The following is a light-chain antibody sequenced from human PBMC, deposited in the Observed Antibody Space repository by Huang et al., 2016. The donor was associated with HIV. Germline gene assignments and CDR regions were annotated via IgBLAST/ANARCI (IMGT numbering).Light chain of an antibody. V-gene: IGKV2-28*01. CDR2: LGS. CDR1: QSLLQNTGYNY. CDR3: MQALQTPRT. J-gene: IGKJ1*01. Sequence: DILMTQSPLSLPVTPGEPASISCRSSQSLLQNTGYNYIDWYLQRPGQSPQLLIYLGSNRASGVPDRFSGSGSGTDFTLKISRVEAEDVGVYYCMQALQTPRTFGQGTKVEI.